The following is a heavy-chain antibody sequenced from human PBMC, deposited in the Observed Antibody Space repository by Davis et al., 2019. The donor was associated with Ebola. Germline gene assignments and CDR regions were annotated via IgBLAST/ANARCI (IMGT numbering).Heavy chain of an antibody. CDR1: GFTVISNY. D-gene: IGHD3-16*01. V-gene: IGHV3-72*01. J-gene: IGHJ4*02. CDR3: SITFGAGTFDY. CDR2: TRNKANSYTT. Sequence: GGSLRLSCAASGFTVISNYMDWVRQAPGKGLEWVGRTRNKANSYTTEYAASVKGRFTISRDDSKNSLYLQMNSLKTEDTAVYYCSITFGAGTFDYWGQGTLVTVSS.